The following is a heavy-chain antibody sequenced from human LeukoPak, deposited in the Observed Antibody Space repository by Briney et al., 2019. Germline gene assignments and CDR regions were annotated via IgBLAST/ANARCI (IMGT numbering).Heavy chain of an antibody. J-gene: IGHJ4*02. CDR3: ARSYTAMATGHFDY. V-gene: IGHV3-9*01. D-gene: IGHD5-18*01. CDR2: ISWNSGSI. CDR1: GFTFDDYA. Sequence: GRSLRLSCAASGFTFDDYAMHWVRQAPGKGLEWVSGISWNSGSIGYADSVKGRFTISRDNAENSLYLQMNSLRAEDTAVYYCARSYTAMATGHFDYWGQGALVTVSS.